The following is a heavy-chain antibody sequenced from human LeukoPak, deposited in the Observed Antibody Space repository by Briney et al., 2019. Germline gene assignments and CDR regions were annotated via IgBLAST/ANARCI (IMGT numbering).Heavy chain of an antibody. J-gene: IGHJ4*02. V-gene: IGHV4-4*09. CDR2: IYTSGST. CDR1: GGSISSYY. Sequence: SETLSLTCTVSGGSISSYYWSWIRQPPGKGLEWIGYIYTSGSTNYNPSLKSRVTISVDTSKNQFSLKLSSVTAADTAVYYCALSNCTNGVCYALYFDSWGEGTPVTVSS. D-gene: IGHD2-8*01. CDR3: ALSNCTNGVCYALYFDS.